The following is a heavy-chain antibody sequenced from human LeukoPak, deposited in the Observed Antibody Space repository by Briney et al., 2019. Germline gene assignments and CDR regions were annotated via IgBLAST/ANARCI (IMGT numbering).Heavy chain of an antibody. J-gene: IGHJ3*02. CDR2: IYSGGST. CDR1: GFTVSSNY. Sequence: GGSLRLSCAASGFTVSSNYMSWVRQAPGKGLEWVSIIYSGGSTFYADSVKGRFTISRDNSRNTPYLQMNSLRAEDTAVYYCARGGSYLSAFDIWGQGIMVTVSS. V-gene: IGHV3-53*01. CDR3: ARGGSYLSAFDI. D-gene: IGHD1-26*01.